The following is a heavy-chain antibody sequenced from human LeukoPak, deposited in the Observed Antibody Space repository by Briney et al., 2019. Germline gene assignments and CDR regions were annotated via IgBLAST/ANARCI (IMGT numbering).Heavy chain of an antibody. V-gene: IGHV4-39*07. Sequence: SETLSLTCTVSGGSISSSSYYWGWIRQPPGKGLEWIGSIYYSGSTYYNPSLKSRVTISVDTSKNQFSLKLSSVTAADTAVYYCARSHDSSGYYYVGGFDYWGQGTLVTVSS. CDR2: IYYSGST. CDR3: ARSHDSSGYYYVGGFDY. D-gene: IGHD3-22*01. CDR1: GGSISSSSYY. J-gene: IGHJ4*02.